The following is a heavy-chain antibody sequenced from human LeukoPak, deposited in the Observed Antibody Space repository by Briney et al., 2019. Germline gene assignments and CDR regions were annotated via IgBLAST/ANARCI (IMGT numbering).Heavy chain of an antibody. D-gene: IGHD3-22*01. J-gene: IGHJ4*02. Sequence: NPSETLSLTCTVSGGSISSSNYYWAWIRQPPGQGLEWIGSIYYRGNAYYNPSHKSRVTISVDTSKNQFSLSLSSVTAADTAVYYCAREEDRSGDWGQGTLVTVTS. CDR2: IYYRGNA. CDR1: GGSISSSNYY. CDR3: AREEDRSGD. V-gene: IGHV4-39*07.